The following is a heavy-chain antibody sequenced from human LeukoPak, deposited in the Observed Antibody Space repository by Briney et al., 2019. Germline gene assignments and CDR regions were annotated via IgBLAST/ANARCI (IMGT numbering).Heavy chain of an antibody. D-gene: IGHD6-19*01. Sequence: PSETLSLTCAVYGGSFSGYYWSWIRQPPGKGLEWIGEINHSGSTNYNPSLKSRVTISVDTSKNQFSLKLSSVTAADTAVYYCAREAVAATGYYYYMDVWGKGTTVTVSS. J-gene: IGHJ6*03. CDR2: INHSGST. CDR3: AREAVAATGYYYYMDV. CDR1: GGSFSGYY. V-gene: IGHV4-34*01.